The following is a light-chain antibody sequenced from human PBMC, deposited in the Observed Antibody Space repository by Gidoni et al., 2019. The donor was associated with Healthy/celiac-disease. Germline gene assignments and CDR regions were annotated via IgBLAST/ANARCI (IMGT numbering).Light chain of an antibody. CDR2: LGS. J-gene: IGKJ2*01. CDR3: MQDLQTQYT. V-gene: IGKV2-28*01. CDR1: QSLLHSNGYNY. Sequence: DIVMTQSPLSLPVTPVEASSISCRSSQSLLHSNGYNYLDWYLQKPGQSPQLLIYLGSNRASGIPDRFSGSGSGTDFTLKISRVEAEDVGVYYCMQDLQTQYTFGQGTKLEIK.